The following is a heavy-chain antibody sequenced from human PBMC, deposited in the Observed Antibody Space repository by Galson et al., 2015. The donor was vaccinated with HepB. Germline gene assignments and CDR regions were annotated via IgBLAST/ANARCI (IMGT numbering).Heavy chain of an antibody. CDR3: ANCPHASGSHCLY. Sequence: SLRLSCAASGFTFSSSGMSWVRQAPGKGLEWVSTISGSGGTTYYADSVKGRFTISRDNSKSTLYLQMTTLRAEDTAVYYCANCPHASGSHCLYWGHGTLVIVSS. V-gene: IGHV3-23*01. CDR2: ISGSGGTT. J-gene: IGHJ4*01. CDR1: GFTFSSSG. D-gene: IGHD3-10*01.